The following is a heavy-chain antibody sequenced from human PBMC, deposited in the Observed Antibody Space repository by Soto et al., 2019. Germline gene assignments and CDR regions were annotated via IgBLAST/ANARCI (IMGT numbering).Heavy chain of an antibody. CDR2: IKRKIEGGAT. CDR1: GLTFDNAW. Sequence: EVQLVESGGGLVQPGGSLRLSCVTSGLTFDNAWMTWVRQAPGKGLEWVGRIKRKIEGGATEYAAPVKGRFTISREDSKITLFLEMKSLKTEDTALYYWNSMIIVPREDHLGRGTLVTVSS. D-gene: IGHD3-22*01. V-gene: IGHV3-15*07. J-gene: IGHJ4*02. CDR3: NSMIIVPREDH.